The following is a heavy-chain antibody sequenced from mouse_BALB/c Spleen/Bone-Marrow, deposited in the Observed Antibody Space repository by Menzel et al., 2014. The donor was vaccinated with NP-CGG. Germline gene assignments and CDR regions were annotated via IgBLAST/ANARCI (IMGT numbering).Heavy chain of an antibody. V-gene: IGHV1S81*02. CDR1: GYTFTSYY. CDR2: INPSNGGT. Sequence: QVQLQQSGAELVKPGASVKLSCKASGYTFTSYYMYWVKQRPGQGLEWIGEINPSNGGTNFNGKFKSKATLTVDKSSSTAYMQLSSLTSEDSAVYYCTREGDSPFAYWGQGTLVTASA. CDR3: TREGDSPFAY. J-gene: IGHJ3*01. D-gene: IGHD2-13*01.